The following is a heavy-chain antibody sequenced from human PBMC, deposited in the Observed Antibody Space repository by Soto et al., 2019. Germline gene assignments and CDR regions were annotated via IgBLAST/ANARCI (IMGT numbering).Heavy chain of an antibody. D-gene: IGHD5-18*01. CDR2: IYYSGST. CDR3: ARLDTGREGERGNLDFDY. CDR1: GGSISSYY. V-gene: IGHV4-59*08. Sequence: QVQLQESGPGLVKPSETLSLTCTVSGGSISSYYWSWIRQPPGKGLEWIGYIYYSGSTNYNPSLKSRVTISVDTSKNQFSLKLSSVTAADTAVYYCARLDTGREGERGNLDFDYWGQGTLVTVSS. J-gene: IGHJ4*02.